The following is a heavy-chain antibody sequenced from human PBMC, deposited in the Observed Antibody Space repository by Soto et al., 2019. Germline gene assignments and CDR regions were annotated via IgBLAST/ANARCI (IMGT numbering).Heavy chain of an antibody. CDR3: ARGGIAAAGPPGFDP. D-gene: IGHD6-13*01. Sequence: HTLSLTCAISGDSVSSNSAAWNWIRQSPSRGLEWLGRTYYRSKWYNDYAVSVKSRITINPDTSKNQFSLQLNSVTPEDTAVYYCARGGIAAAGPPGFDPWGQGTLVTVSS. V-gene: IGHV6-1*01. CDR2: TYYRSKWYN. CDR1: GDSVSSNSAA. J-gene: IGHJ5*02.